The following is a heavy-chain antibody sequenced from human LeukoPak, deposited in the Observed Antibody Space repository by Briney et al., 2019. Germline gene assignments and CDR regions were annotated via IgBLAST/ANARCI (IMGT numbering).Heavy chain of an antibody. CDR1: GGTFSSYA. J-gene: IGHJ5*02. D-gene: IGHD5-24*01. CDR3: ARDNSVRDEAWWFNP. CDR2: IIPIFGTA. V-gene: IGHV1-69*05. Sequence: ASVKASCKASGGTFSSYAISWVRQAPGPGLEWMGGIIPIFGTANYAQKFQGRVTLTRDMSTSTDYLELSSLRSEDTAVYYCARDNSVRDEAWWFNPWGQGTLVTVSS.